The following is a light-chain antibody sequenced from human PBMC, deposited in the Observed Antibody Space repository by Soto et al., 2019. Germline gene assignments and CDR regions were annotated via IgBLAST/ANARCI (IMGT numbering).Light chain of an antibody. CDR3: CSQVGTNTVV. CDR1: SSDVGYYDY. V-gene: IGLV2-11*01. CDR2: DVS. Sequence: QSALTQPRSVSGSPGQSVTISCTGTSSDVGYYDYVSWYQQHPGKAPNLIIFDVSRRPSGVPDRFSGSKSGNTASLTISGLQAEDEADYYCCSQVGTNTVVFGGGTKLTVL. J-gene: IGLJ2*01.